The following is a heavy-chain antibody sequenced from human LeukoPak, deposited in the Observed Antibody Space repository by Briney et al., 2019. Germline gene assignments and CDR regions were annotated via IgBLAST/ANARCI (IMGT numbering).Heavy chain of an antibody. Sequence: KPSETLSLTCTVSGGSISSYSWSWIRQPPGKGLEWIGYIYYSGSTNYNPSLKSRVTISVDTSKNQFSLKLSSVTAADTAVYICSKDRGSGWDGFDIWGQGTMVTVSS. V-gene: IGHV4-59*01. D-gene: IGHD3-10*01. J-gene: IGHJ3*02. CDR1: GGSISSYS. CDR3: SKDRGSGWDGFDI. CDR2: IYYSGST.